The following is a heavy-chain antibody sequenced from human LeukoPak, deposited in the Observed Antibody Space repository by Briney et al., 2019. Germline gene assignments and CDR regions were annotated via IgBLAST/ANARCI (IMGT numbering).Heavy chain of an antibody. V-gene: IGHV3-43*02. J-gene: IGHJ6*02. CDR2: IKSDGRKT. Sequence: PSGSLRLSCAASGFTFHAFEMHWVRQAPGKGLEWVSLIKSDGRKTDYADSVRGRFTISRDNGKNSLYLPVNSLRSEDTALYYCATWAFYHGLDVWGQGTTVTVSS. CDR1: GFTFHAFE. D-gene: IGHD1-26*01. CDR3: ATWAFYHGLDV.